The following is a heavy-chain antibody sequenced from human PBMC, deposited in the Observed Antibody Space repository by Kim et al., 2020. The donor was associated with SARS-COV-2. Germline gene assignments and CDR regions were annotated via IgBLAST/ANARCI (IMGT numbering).Heavy chain of an antibody. D-gene: IGHD2-2*01. CDR2: IKSKTDGGTS. V-gene: IGHV3-15*01. Sequence: GGSLRLSCAVSGIPFSNAWFNWVRQSPGKGLEWVGRIKSKTDGGTSDLAAPVNGRFAISRDDSENTLYLLMNNVKTDDSAVYYCTTVSMRWGQGTLVTVS. J-gene: IGHJ4*02. CDR3: TTVSMR. CDR1: GIPFSNAW.